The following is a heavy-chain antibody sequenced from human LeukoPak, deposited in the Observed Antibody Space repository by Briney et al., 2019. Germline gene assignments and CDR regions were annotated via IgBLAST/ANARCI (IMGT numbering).Heavy chain of an antibody. CDR2: IWYDGSNK. V-gene: IGHV3-33*01. J-gene: IGHJ6*04. CDR3: ARGGEKTVTTRYYYYGMDV. Sequence: PGGSLRLSCAASGLTFSSYGMHWVRQAPGKGLEWVAVIWYDGSNKYYADSVKGRFTISRDNSKNTLYLQMNSLRAEDTAVYYCARGGEKTVTTRYYYYGMDVWGKGTTVTVSS. CDR1: GLTFSSYG. D-gene: IGHD4-17*01.